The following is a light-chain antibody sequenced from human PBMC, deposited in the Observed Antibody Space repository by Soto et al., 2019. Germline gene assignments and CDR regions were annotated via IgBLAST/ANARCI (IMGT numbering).Light chain of an antibody. CDR3: QKYNSYPLT. Sequence: IQITHAPCDLYASAVNRGPITSLASQSLGSWLAWYPKKPGKAPRLLIYKASSLESGVPSRFSGSGSATEFTLTISSLQPDDFATYYCQKYNSYPLTFGRGNTG. J-gene: IGKJ4*01. CDR1: QSLGSW. V-gene: IGKV1-5*03. CDR2: KAS.